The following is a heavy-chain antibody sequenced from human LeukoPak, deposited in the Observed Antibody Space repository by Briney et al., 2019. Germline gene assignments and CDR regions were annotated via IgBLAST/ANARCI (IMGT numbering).Heavy chain of an antibody. CDR2: ISDVVAHT. V-gene: IGHV3-23*01. D-gene: IGHD3-16*01. CDR3: AKDNYGGVYAS. Sequence: GGSLRLSCAASGFIFRNFGMSWIRQAPGKALEWVSHISDVVAHTWYADSVKGRFIISRDNSNNRVFLQMNSLRPEDTALYYCAKDNYGGVYASWGQGTLVTVSS. J-gene: IGHJ5*02. CDR1: GFIFRNFG.